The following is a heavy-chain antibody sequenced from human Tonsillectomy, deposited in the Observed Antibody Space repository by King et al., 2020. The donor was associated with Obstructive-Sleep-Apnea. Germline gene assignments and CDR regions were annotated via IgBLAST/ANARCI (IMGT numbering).Heavy chain of an antibody. D-gene: IGHD2-8*02. CDR2: MNPHRGNT. J-gene: IGHJ3*02. CDR3: AIGYWYQIRAFNI. Sequence: VQLVESGAEVKKPGASVKVSCKASGYTFTSYDINWVRQATGQGLEWMGWMNPHRGNTGYAQKFQGRVTMTRNTSISTAYMELSSLTSEDTAVYYCAIGYWYQIRAFNIWGQGTMVTVSS. CDR1: GYTFTSYD. V-gene: IGHV1-8*01.